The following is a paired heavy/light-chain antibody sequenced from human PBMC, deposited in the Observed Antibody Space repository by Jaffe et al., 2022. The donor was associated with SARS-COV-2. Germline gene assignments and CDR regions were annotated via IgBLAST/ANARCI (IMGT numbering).Light chain of an antibody. Sequence: DIVMTQTPLSSPVTLGQPASISCRSSHSLVHSDGNTYLSWLQQRPGQPPRLLIYKISNRFSGVPDRFSGSGAGTDFTLKISRVEAEDVGLYYCMQATQLITFGHGTRLEIK. CDR2: KIS. CDR3: MQATQLIT. V-gene: IGKV2-24*01. J-gene: IGKJ5*01. CDR1: HSLVHSDGNTY.
Heavy chain of an antibody. V-gene: IGHV3-7*01. Sequence: EVQLVESGGTLVQPGGSLRLSCAGSGFIFSSYWMTWVRQAPGKGLEWVATIKLDGTEKYYVDSVKGRFTISRDNAKNSVDLQMNSLRAEDTAVYYCARGAWGAFDLWGQGTMVTVSS. CDR2: IKLDGTEK. CDR1: GFIFSSYW. CDR3: ARGAWGAFDL. J-gene: IGHJ3*01. D-gene: IGHD7-27*01.